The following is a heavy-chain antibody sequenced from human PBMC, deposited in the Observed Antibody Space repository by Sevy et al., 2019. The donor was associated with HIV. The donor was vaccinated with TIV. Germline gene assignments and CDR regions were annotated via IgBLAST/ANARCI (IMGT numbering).Heavy chain of an antibody. Sequence: GSLRLSCAASGFTFSSYSMNWVRQAPGKGLEWVSSISSSSSYIYYADSVKGRFTISRDNAKNLPYLQMNSLGAEVTAVYYCARSAYYYDSSGYYSTYYFDYWGQGTLVTVSS. CDR2: ISSSSSYI. D-gene: IGHD3-22*01. J-gene: IGHJ4*02. CDR3: ARSAYYYDSSGYYSTYYFDY. V-gene: IGHV3-21*01. CDR1: GFTFSSYS.